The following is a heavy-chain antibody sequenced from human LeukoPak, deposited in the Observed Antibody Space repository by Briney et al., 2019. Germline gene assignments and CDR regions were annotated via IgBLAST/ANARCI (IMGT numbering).Heavy chain of an antibody. D-gene: IGHD6-19*01. CDR3: AKGYSGGWYDFDS. CDR1: GFSFSNYA. Sequence: GGSLRLSCAASGFSFSNYAMSWVRQAPGRGLEWVSHISYSVVTTYYAESVKGRFTISRDNSKNTLYLQMDSLRAGDTAMYYCAKGYSGGWYDFDSWGQGALVTVSA. V-gene: IGHV3-23*01. CDR2: ISYSVVTT. J-gene: IGHJ4*02.